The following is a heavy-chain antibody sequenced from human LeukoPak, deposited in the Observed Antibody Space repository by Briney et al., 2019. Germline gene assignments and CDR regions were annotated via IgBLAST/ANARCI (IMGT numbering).Heavy chain of an antibody. CDR2: IYSGGTT. Sequence: PGGSLRLSCAASGFTVNRNYMSWVRQAPGKGLEWVSVIYSGGTTDYADSVKGRFIISRDSSKNTLYLQMNSLRAEDTAVYYCAKDPPIAAAGVDPWGQGTLVTVSS. CDR3: AKDPPIAAAGVDP. J-gene: IGHJ5*02. V-gene: IGHV3-66*01. D-gene: IGHD6-13*01. CDR1: GFTVNRNY.